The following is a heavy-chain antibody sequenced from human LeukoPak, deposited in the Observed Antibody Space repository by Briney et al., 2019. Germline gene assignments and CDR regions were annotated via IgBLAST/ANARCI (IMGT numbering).Heavy chain of an antibody. J-gene: IGHJ4*02. CDR1: GFTFSRYW. Sequence: GGSLRLSCAASGFTFSRYWMHWVRQAPGKGREWVSAIYSDGSTYYTDSVKGRFTISRDNSKNTLYLQMNSLRAEDTAVYYCAKGQSGYVSGTFDYWGQGTLVAVSS. CDR3: AKGQSGYVSGTFDY. V-gene: IGHV3-53*01. D-gene: IGHD3-10*01. CDR2: IYSDGST.